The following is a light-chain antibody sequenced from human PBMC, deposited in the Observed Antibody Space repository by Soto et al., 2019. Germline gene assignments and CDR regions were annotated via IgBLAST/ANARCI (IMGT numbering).Light chain of an antibody. CDR1: QSLRSGD. Sequence: GERATVSGWASQSLRSGDLACYQQIPGQAPSLLIYGASTRATGTPARFSGSGSGTEFTLTISSLQPEDFATYYCQPYNSFIWTFGQATKV. CDR3: QPYNSFIWT. CDR2: GAS. V-gene: IGKV3-15*01. J-gene: IGKJ1*01.